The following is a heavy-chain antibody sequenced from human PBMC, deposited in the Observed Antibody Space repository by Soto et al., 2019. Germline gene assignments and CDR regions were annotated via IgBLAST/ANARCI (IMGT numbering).Heavy chain of an antibody. J-gene: IGHJ4*02. Sequence: ASVKVSCKSSGYTFTSYDINWVRQATGQGLEWMGWMNPNSGNTGYAQKFQGRVTMTGNTSISTAYMELSSLRSEDTAVYYCARGVPGAVFGVVILYYWGQGTLVTVSS. D-gene: IGHD3-3*01. CDR1: GYTFTSYD. CDR2: MNPNSGNT. CDR3: ARGVPGAVFGVVILYY. V-gene: IGHV1-8*01.